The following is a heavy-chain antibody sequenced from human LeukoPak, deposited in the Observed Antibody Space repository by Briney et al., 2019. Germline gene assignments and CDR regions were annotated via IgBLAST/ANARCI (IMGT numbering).Heavy chain of an antibody. CDR2: INWNGGTT. V-gene: IGHV3-20*04. CDR3: VRGSSGTVVRGVSWAWFDP. D-gene: IGHD3-10*01. Sequence: GGSLRLSCVASGFTFDDYGMSWVRHAPGKGLEWVSGINWNGGTTTYADSVKGRFTISRDNAEKSLYLQMNSLTAEDTAVYYGVRGSSGTVVRGVSWAWFDPWGQGTLVTVSS. CDR1: GFTFDDYG. J-gene: IGHJ5*02.